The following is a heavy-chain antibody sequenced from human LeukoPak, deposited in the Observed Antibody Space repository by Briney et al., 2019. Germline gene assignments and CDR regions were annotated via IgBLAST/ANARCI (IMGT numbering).Heavy chain of an antibody. V-gene: IGHV4-39*01. Sequence: SETLSLTCTVSGGSISSSSYYWGWIRQPPGKGLEWIGSMYYSGSTYYNPSLKSRVTITVKTSKNQFLLKLSSVTAADTAVYYCARYSSGWYYFDYWGEGTLVTVSS. CDR3: ARYSSGWYYFDY. J-gene: IGHJ4*02. CDR1: GGSISSSSYY. CDR2: MYYSGST. D-gene: IGHD6-19*01.